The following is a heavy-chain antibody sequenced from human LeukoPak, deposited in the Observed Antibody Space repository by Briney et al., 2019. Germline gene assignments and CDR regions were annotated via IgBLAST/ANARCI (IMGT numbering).Heavy chain of an antibody. Sequence: ASVKVSCKASGYTFIGYYIHWVRQAPGQGLEWMGWIHPNTGGTNYAQKFQGRVTMTRDTSISTAYMELSRLRSDDTAVYYCARGASSSWYGTFDYWGQGTLVTVSS. CDR2: IHPNTGGT. CDR3: ARGASSSWYGTFDY. D-gene: IGHD6-13*01. V-gene: IGHV1-2*02. CDR1: GYTFIGYY. J-gene: IGHJ4*02.